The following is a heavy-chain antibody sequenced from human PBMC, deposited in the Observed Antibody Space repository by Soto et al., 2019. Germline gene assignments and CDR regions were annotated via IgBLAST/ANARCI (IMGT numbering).Heavy chain of an antibody. CDR1: GYTFTTYD. CDR3: VVSRGGWAFHY. J-gene: IGHJ4*01. CDR2: INANNGNP. V-gene: IGHV1-3*01. D-gene: IGHD6-25*01. Sequence: QVLLVQSGAEVKKPGASVQISCKASGYTFTTYDMHWVRQAPGQRLEWMGSINANNGNPKYSQRFQGRATFTRDTSATTGYMDLSSLISEDTAVYYCVVSRGGWAFHYWGHGTLVTVSS.